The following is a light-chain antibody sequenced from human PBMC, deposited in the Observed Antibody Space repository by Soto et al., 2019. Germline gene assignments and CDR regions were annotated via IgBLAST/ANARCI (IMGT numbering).Light chain of an antibody. Sequence: DIQMTQSPSTLSASVGDRVTITCRASQSISSWLAWYQQKPGKAPKLLIYDASSLESGVPSRFGSSGSGTEFTLTISSLQPDDFATYYCQQYNSYPWTFGQGTKVDIK. CDR1: QSISSW. J-gene: IGKJ1*01. CDR3: QQYNSYPWT. V-gene: IGKV1-5*01. CDR2: DAS.